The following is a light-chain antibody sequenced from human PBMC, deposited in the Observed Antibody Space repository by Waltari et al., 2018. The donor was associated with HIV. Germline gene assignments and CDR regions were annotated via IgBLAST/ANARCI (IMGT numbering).Light chain of an antibody. V-gene: IGLV1-47*01. Sequence: QSVVTQPPSASGTPGQRVTISCSGSDSNIGSNYVYWYQDLPGTAPNLLIYKNNQRSAGVPDRCFGAKSDTSGALASSGLGSEDEADYYCASWDDNLNSWVFGGGSKLTVL. CDR2: KNN. J-gene: IGLJ3*02. CDR1: DSNIGSNY. CDR3: ASWDDNLNSWV.